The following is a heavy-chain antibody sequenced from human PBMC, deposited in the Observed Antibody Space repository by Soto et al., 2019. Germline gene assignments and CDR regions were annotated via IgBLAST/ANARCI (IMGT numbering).Heavy chain of an antibody. CDR2: LIPVFNAA. D-gene: IGHD1-20*01. CDR1: GANFDNHA. CDR3: ARDNLPYKSFPGAHYYAMDV. V-gene: IGHV1-69*01. Sequence: QVQVVQSGAEVKKPGSSVKVSCKASGANFDNHAISWVRQAPGQGPECMGGLIPVFNAATYAQKFLGRLTITADGFTSTVYMHLTSLTSEDSAVEYCARDNLPYKSFPGAHYYAMDVWGRGTSVTVSS. J-gene: IGHJ6*02.